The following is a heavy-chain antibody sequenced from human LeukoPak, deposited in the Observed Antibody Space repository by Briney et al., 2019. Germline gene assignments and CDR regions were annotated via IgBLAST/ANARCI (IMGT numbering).Heavy chain of an antibody. D-gene: IGHD3-22*01. V-gene: IGHV1-2*06. J-gene: IGHJ4*02. CDR3: VRDASYYYDSSASGRDY. CDR2: INPNSGDT. CDR1: AYTFTGYF. Sequence: GASGKVSCKASAYTFTGYFMHWVRQAPGQGLEWMGRINPNSGDTNYAQKFQGRVTMTRDTSISTAYMELNRLRSDDTAVYYCVRDASYYYDSSASGRDYWGQGTLVTVSS.